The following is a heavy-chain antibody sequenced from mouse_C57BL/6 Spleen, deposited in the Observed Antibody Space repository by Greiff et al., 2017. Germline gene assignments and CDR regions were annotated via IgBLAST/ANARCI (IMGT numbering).Heavy chain of an antibody. CDR3: ARWAYKDYAMDY. Sequence: VKLMESGPELVKPGASVKISCKASGYAFSSSWMNWVKQRPGKGLEWIGRIYPGDGDTNYNGKFKGKATLTADKSSSTAYMQLSSLTSEDSAVYCCARWAYKDYAMDYWGQGTSVTVSS. J-gene: IGHJ4*01. D-gene: IGHD6-5*01. V-gene: IGHV1-82*01. CDR2: IYPGDGDT. CDR1: GYAFSSSW.